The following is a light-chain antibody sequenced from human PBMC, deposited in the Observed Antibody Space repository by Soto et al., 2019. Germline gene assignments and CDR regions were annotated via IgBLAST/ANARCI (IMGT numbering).Light chain of an antibody. Sequence: ETVLTQSPGTLSLSPRERATLSCRASQSINSDYLAWYQQRPGQAPRLLISGASSRATGIPDRFSGTGSGTDFTLTISRLETEDFAVYYCQQYGGSPLVTFGGGTKVEIK. J-gene: IGKJ4*01. CDR2: GAS. CDR1: QSINSDY. V-gene: IGKV3-20*01. CDR3: QQYGGSPLVT.